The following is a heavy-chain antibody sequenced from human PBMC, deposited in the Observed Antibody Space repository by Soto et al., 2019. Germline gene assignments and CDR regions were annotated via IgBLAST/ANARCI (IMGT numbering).Heavy chain of an antibody. CDR1: GFTFSSYG. CDR3: AKDQEYSSSSPFDY. J-gene: IGHJ4*02. D-gene: IGHD6-6*01. V-gene: IGHV3-30*18. Sequence: GGSLRLSCAASGFTFSSYGMHWVRRAPGKGLEWVAVISYDGSNKYYADSVKGRFTISRDNSKNTLYLQMNSLRAEDTAVYYCAKDQEYSSSSPFDYWGQGTLVTVSS. CDR2: ISYDGSNK.